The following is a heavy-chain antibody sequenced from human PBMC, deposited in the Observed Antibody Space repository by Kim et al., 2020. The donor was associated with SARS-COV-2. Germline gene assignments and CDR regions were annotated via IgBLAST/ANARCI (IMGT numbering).Heavy chain of an antibody. CDR3: VRGGNGLDV. V-gene: IGHV3-73*01. CDR1: GFTFSGFS. CDR2: IRSKDNNYAT. D-gene: IGHD3-16*01. J-gene: IGHJ6*02. Sequence: GGSLRLSCAASGFTFSGFSVHWVRQASGKGLEWVGRIRSKDNNYATTYGASVKGRFTISRDDSKNMAYLQMTSLKTEDTAVYHCVRGGNGLDVWGQGTTVTVSS.